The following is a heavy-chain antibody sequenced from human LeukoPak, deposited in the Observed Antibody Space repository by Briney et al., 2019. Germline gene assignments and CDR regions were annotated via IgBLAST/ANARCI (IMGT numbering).Heavy chain of an antibody. CDR1: GMTFSGYW. CDR2: ISGGGSGT. Sequence: GGSLRLSCAASGMTFSGYWMRWVRQTPGKGLVWVSRISGGGSGTDYADSVKGRFTISRDNSKNTLYLQMNSLRAEDTAVYYCARTYGSRTSYYWADHYYYMDVWGKGPTVIVSS. J-gene: IGHJ6*03. CDR3: ARTYGSRTSYYWADHYYYMDV. V-gene: IGHV3-74*01. D-gene: IGHD2-2*01.